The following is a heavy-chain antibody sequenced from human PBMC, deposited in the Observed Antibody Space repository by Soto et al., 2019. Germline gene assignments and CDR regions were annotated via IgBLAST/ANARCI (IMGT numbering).Heavy chain of an antibody. CDR2: IYYSGST. Sequence: PSETLSLTCTVSGGSLSSYYWSWIRQPPGKGLEWIGYIYYSGSTNYNPSLKSRVTISVDTSKKQFSLKLSSVTAADTAVYYCARDSRAYGDYVFDYWAQGALVTVSS. CDR1: GGSLSSYY. J-gene: IGHJ4*02. D-gene: IGHD4-17*01. CDR3: ARDSRAYGDYVFDY. V-gene: IGHV4-59*01.